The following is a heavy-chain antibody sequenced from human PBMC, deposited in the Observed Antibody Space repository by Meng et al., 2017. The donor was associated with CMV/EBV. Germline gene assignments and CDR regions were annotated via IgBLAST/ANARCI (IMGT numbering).Heavy chain of an antibody. CDR1: YSFTSYR. CDR2: IDPSDSYT. D-gene: IGHD6-13*01. J-gene: IGHJ5*02. Sequence: YSFTSYRISWVRQMPGKGLEWMGRIDPSDSYTNYSPSFQGHVTISADKSISTAYLQWSSLKASDTAMYYCARQTKGSSWYDRGNWFDPWGQGTLVTVSS. CDR3: ARQTKGSSWYDRGNWFDP. V-gene: IGHV5-10-1*01.